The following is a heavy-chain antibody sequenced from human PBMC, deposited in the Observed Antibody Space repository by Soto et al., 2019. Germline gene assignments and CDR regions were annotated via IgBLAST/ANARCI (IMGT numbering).Heavy chain of an antibody. CDR3: ARDLAWKRGKVGRYYYGMDV. Sequence: QVLLVESGGGLVKAGGSLRLSCAASGFIFSDYYMSWVRQTPGKELEWISYISTRSTYTNYADSVKGRFTISRDNTKNSLYRQMDSLRVEDTAVYYGARDLAWKRGKVGRYYYGMDVWGQGTTVTVSS. J-gene: IGHJ6*02. CDR2: ISTRSTYT. CDR1: GFIFSDYY. V-gene: IGHV3-11*06. D-gene: IGHD1-1*01.